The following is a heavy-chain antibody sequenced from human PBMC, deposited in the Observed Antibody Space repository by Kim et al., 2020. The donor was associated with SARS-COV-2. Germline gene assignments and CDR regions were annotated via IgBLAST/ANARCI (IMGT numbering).Heavy chain of an antibody. D-gene: IGHD6-13*01. CDR2: TA. Sequence: TANYARKFQGRVTITADESTSTAYMELSSLRSEDTAVYYCARDQGSSPGYWGQGTLVTVSS. V-gene: IGHV1-69*01. J-gene: IGHJ4*02. CDR3: ARDQGSSPGY.